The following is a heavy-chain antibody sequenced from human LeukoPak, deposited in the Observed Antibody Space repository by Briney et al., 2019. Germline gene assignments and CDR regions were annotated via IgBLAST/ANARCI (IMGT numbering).Heavy chain of an antibody. J-gene: IGHJ4*02. CDR3: ARDRPYSGSQQYYFDY. D-gene: IGHD1-26*01. CDR2: ISGSGGST. Sequence: GGSLRLSCAASGFTFSSYAMSWVRQAPGKGLEWVSAISGSGGSTFYADSVKGRFTISRDNAKNSLYLQMNSLRAEDTAVHYCARDRPYSGSQQYYFDYWGQGTLVTVSS. CDR1: GFTFSSYA. V-gene: IGHV3-23*01.